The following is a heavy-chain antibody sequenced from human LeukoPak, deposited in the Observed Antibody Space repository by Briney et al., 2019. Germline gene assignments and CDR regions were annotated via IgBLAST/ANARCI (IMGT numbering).Heavy chain of an antibody. D-gene: IGHD5-24*01. J-gene: IGHJ4*02. CDR1: GYTFTGYY. V-gene: IGHV1-2*02. Sequence: ASVKVSCKASGYTFTGYYMHWVRQAPGQGLEWMGWINPNSGGTSYAQKFQGRVTMTRDTSISTAYMELSRLRSDDTAVYYCARGDWMATIVYWGQGTLVTVSS. CDR3: ARGDWMATIVY. CDR2: INPNSGGT.